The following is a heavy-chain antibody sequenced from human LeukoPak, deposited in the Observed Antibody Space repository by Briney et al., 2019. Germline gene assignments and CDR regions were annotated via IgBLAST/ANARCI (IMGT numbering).Heavy chain of an antibody. Sequence: ASVKVSCKASGYTFTSYAMNWVRQAPGQGLEWMGWINTNTGNPTYAQGFTGRFVFSLDPSVSTGYLQISSLKAEDTAVYYCARARQQLVHGGSAFDIWGRGTMVTVSS. CDR3: ARARQQLVHGGSAFDI. J-gene: IGHJ3*02. CDR1: GYTFTSYA. V-gene: IGHV7-4-1*02. CDR2: INTNTGNP. D-gene: IGHD6-13*01.